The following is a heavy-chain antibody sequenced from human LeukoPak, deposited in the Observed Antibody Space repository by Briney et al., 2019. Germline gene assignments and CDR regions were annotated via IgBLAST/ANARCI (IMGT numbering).Heavy chain of an antibody. Sequence: SETLSLTCTVSGGSISIYYWTWIRQPAGKGLEWIGRIHSSGSTNQNPSLKSRVTMSIDTSKNQFSLILTSVTAADTAVYYCARHKGPHIIRGVLRNNWFDPWGQGTLVTVSS. CDR3: ARHKGPHIIRGVLRNNWFDP. D-gene: IGHD3-10*01. V-gene: IGHV4-4*07. CDR1: GGSISIYY. CDR2: IHSSGST. J-gene: IGHJ5*02.